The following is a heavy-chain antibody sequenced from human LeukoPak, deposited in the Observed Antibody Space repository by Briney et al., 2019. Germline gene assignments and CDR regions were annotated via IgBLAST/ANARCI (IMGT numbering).Heavy chain of an antibody. D-gene: IGHD2-21*01. V-gene: IGHV3-53*01. CDR2: TYPGGNT. CDR1: GFVFNTYA. J-gene: IGHJ4*02. CDR3: ARDERVKGFDY. Sequence: EPGGSLRLSCAASGFVFNTYAMSWVRQAPGKGLEWVSVTYPGGNTSYADFVKGRFTISRDNSKNTLFLQMKSLRAEDTAVYYCARDERVKGFDYWGQGTLVTVSS.